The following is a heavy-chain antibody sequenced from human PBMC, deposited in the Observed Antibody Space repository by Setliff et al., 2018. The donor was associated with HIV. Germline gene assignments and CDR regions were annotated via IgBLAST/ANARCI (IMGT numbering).Heavy chain of an antibody. V-gene: IGHV1-2*02. CDR2: INPNSGGT. D-gene: IGHD6-13*01. CDR1: GYTFSGYY. J-gene: IGHJ5*02. CDR3: AKGGPGSSWLGGWFDP. Sequence: VKVSCKASGYTFSGYYMHWVRQAPGQGLEWMGWINPNSGGTNNAQKFQGRVTMTRDTSINTAYMELARLRSDDTAVYYCAKGGPGSSWLGGWFDPWGQGTLVTVSS.